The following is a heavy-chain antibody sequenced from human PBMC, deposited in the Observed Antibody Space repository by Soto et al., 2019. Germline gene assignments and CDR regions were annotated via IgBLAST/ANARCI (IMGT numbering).Heavy chain of an antibody. CDR2: ISGSGGST. D-gene: IGHD2-15*01. V-gene: IGHV3-23*01. Sequence: RRLSCAASGFTFSSYAMSWVRQAPGKGLEWVSAISGSGGSTYYADSVKGRFTISRDNSKNTLYLQMNSLRAEDTAVYYCAKMRGVVVVVAATRGYNWFDPWGQGTLVTVSS. CDR1: GFTFSSYA. CDR3: AKMRGVVVVVAATRGYNWFDP. J-gene: IGHJ5*02.